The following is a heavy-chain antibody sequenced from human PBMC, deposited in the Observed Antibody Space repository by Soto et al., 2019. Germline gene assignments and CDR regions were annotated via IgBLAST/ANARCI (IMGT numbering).Heavy chain of an antibody. CDR3: ASIAMVRGVISY. CDR2: IIPILGIA. D-gene: IGHD3-10*01. CDR1: GGTFSSYT. V-gene: IGHV1-69*02. J-gene: IGHJ4*02. Sequence: QVQLVQSGAEVKKPGSSVKVSCKASGGTFSSYTISWVRQAPGQGLEWMGRIIPILGIANYAQKFQGRVTIPADKSTSTAYMELSSLRSEDTAVYYCASIAMVRGVISYWGQGTLVTVSS.